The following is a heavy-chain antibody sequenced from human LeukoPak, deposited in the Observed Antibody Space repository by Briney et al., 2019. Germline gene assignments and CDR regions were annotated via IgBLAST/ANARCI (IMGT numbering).Heavy chain of an antibody. CDR3: ARQERDGYNYAFDI. Sequence: ASVKVSCKASGGTFSSYAISWVRQAPGQGLEWMGRIIPILGIANYAQKFQGRVTITADKSTSTAYMELSSLRSEDTAVYYCARQERDGYNYAFDIWGQGTMVTVSS. V-gene: IGHV1-69*04. CDR1: GGTFSSYA. CDR2: IIPILGIA. D-gene: IGHD5-24*01. J-gene: IGHJ3*02.